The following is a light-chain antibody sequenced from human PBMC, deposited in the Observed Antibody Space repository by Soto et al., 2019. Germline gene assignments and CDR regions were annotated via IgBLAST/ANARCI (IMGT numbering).Light chain of an antibody. CDR2: KTS. CDR3: QHYIGFSGM. CDR1: QSLNSW. J-gene: IGKJ1*01. Sequence: DIQMTQSPSTLSASVGDRVTITCRASQSLNSWLAWYQQKPGKAPNLLIHKTSILSSGVPSRFSGSESGTEYTLTISSLQPDDFAYYYCQHYIGFSGMFGQGTKVEIK. V-gene: IGKV1-5*03.